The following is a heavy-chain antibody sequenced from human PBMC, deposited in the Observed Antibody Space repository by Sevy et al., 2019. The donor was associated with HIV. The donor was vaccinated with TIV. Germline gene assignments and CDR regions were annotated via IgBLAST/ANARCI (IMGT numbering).Heavy chain of an antibody. V-gene: IGHV4-34*01. CDR2: INNRGST. CDR3: ARVLELAYYYGMDV. Sequence: LSLTCAVYGGSFSGYYWSWIRQPPGKGLEWIGEINNRGSTNYNPSLKSRVTISVDTSKNQFSLKLSSVTAADTAVYYCARVLELAYYYGMDVWGQGTTVTVSS. CDR1: GGSFSGYY. D-gene: IGHD1-7*01. J-gene: IGHJ6*02.